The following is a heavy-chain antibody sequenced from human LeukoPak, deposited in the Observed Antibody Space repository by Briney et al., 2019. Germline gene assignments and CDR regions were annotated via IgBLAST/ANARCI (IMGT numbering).Heavy chain of an antibody. CDR3: AREGFYYFDF. CDR1: GFIFNKYW. V-gene: IGHV3-7*01. CDR2: IKQDGSEK. J-gene: IGHJ4*02. Sequence: GGSLRLSCTASGFIFNKYWMSWVRQAPGKGLEWLANIKQDGSEKTYVDSVKGRFTIFRDNAKNLLYLQMNSLRVEDTAVYYCAREGFYYFDFWGQGTLVTVSS.